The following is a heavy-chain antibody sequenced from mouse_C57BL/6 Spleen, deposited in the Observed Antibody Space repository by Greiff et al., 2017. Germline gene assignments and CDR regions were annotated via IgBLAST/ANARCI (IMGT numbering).Heavy chain of an antibody. V-gene: IGHV1-76*01. CDR1: GYTFTDYY. D-gene: IGHD2-3*01. CDR2: IYPGSGNT. CDR3: ARAGYSYWYFDV. J-gene: IGHJ1*03. Sequence: QVHVKQSGAELVRPGASVKLSCKASGYTFTDYYINWVKQRPGQGLEWIARIYPGSGNTYYNEKFKGKATLTAEKSSSTAYMQLSSLTSEDSAVYFCARAGYSYWYFDVWGTGTTVTVSS.